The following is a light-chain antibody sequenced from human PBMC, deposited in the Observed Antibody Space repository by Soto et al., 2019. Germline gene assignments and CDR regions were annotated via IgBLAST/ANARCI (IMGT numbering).Light chain of an antibody. CDR1: QSISSY. CDR3: QQRINWV. Sequence: EIVLTQSPATLSLSPGERATLSCRASQSISSYLAWYQQKPGQAPRLLISDASYRATGIPPRFSGSGSGTDFTLTISSLEPEDSAVYYCQQRINWVFGQGTQLEIK. CDR2: DAS. V-gene: IGKV3-11*01. J-gene: IGKJ2*01.